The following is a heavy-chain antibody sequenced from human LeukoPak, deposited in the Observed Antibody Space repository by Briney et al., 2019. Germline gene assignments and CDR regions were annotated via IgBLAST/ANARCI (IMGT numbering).Heavy chain of an antibody. CDR2: INRSGST. CDR1: GGSFSGYY. Sequence: SETLSLTCAVYGGSFSGYYWSWIRQPPGKGLEWIGEINRSGSTNYNPSLKSRVTISVDTSKNQFSLKLSSVTAADTAVYYCARIPKWLDAFDIWGQGTMVTVSS. D-gene: IGHD5-12*01. CDR3: ARIPKWLDAFDI. V-gene: IGHV4-34*01. J-gene: IGHJ3*02.